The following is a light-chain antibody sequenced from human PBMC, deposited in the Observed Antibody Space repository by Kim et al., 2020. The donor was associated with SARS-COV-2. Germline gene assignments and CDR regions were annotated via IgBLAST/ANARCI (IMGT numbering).Light chain of an antibody. J-gene: IGKJ5*01. Sequence: AGERATLSGRASQSVSSSYLAWYQQKPGQAPRLLIYGASSRATGIPDRCSGSGSGTDFTLTISRLEPEDFAVYYCQQYGSSPPITFGQGTRLEIK. CDR1: QSVSSSY. CDR2: GAS. CDR3: QQYGSSPPIT. V-gene: IGKV3-20*01.